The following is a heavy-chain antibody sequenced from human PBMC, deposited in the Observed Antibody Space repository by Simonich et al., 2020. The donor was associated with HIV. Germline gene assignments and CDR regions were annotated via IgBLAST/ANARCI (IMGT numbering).Heavy chain of an antibody. Sequence: QVQLQQWGAGLLKPSETLSLTCAVYGGSFSGTYWSWIRQPPGKGLEWIGKINHSERTNYNQSPKSRVTISVDTAKNQFSLKLSSVTAADTAVYYCARGFYQRLYYFDYWGQGTLVTVSS. CDR1: GGSFSGTY. CDR2: INHSERT. D-gene: IGHD2-2*01. CDR3: ARGFYQRLYYFDY. V-gene: IGHV4-34*01. J-gene: IGHJ4*02.